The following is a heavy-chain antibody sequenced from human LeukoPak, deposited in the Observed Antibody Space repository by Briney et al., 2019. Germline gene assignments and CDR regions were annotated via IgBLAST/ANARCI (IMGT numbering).Heavy chain of an antibody. Sequence: GGSLRLSCAGSGFIFGNYAMSWVRQAPGKGLEWVSVISGSAGSTYYADSVKGRFTISRDNSKNTLFLQMNSLRGEDTAIYYCARGNIGSCYSVSDYWGQGTLVTVSS. D-gene: IGHD2-15*01. CDR1: GFIFGNYA. J-gene: IGHJ4*02. CDR3: ARGNIGSCYSVSDY. CDR2: ISGSAGST. V-gene: IGHV3-23*01.